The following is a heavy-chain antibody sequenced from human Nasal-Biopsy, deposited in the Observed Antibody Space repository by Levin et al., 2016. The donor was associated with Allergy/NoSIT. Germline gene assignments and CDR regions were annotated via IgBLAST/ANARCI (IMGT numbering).Heavy chain of an antibody. V-gene: IGHV3-30-3*01. CDR2: VSSDGGSE. CDR3: ARGGQGYFWKNDPDMDV. D-gene: IGHD2-15*01. J-gene: IGHJ6*02. CDR1: RIIFSNYA. Sequence: GESLKISCAGSRIIFSNYAVHWVRQAPAKGLEWVAVVSSDGGSEHYADSVRGRFTISRDNSKNYIFLHMNSLRADDTAMYYCARGGQGYFWKNDPDMDVWGRGDHGHRLF.